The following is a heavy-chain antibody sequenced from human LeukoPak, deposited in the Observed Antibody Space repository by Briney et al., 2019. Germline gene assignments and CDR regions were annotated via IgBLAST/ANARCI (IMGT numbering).Heavy chain of an antibody. V-gene: IGHV3-21*01. CDR2: IEPSGFTI. CDR1: GFTFSNYN. CDR3: ASGIRERGFDY. D-gene: IGHD1-1*01. J-gene: IGHJ4*01. Sequence: GGSLRLSCAASGFTFSNYNMNWVRQAPGRGLEWVSSIEPSGFTIFYANPVRGRFTISRDNAKNSLYLQMNSLRPGDTALYFCASGIRERGFDYWGHGTLVTVSS.